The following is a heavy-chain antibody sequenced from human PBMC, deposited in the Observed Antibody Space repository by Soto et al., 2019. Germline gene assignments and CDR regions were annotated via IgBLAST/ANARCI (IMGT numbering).Heavy chain of an antibody. V-gene: IGHV1-69*01. CDR2: IIPIFGTA. D-gene: IGHD2-15*01. Sequence: QVQLVQSGGEVKKPGSSVKVSCKASGGTFSSYAISWVRQAPGQGLEWMGGIIPIFGTANYAQKFQGRVTITADESTSTAYMELSSLRSEDTAVYYCARERPRFSEAGYDAFDIWGQGTMVTVSS. CDR1: GGTFSSYA. CDR3: ARERPRFSEAGYDAFDI. J-gene: IGHJ3*02.